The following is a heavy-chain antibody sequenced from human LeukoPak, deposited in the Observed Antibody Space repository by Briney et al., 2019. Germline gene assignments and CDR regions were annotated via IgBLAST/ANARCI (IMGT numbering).Heavy chain of an antibody. V-gene: IGHV3-7*01. CDR1: GFTFSSYW. J-gene: IGHJ4*02. CDR3: ARDYSNYVRCFGY. CDR2: IKQDGSEK. Sequence: GGSLRLSCAASGFTFSSYWMSWVRQAPGKGLEWVANIKQDGSEKYYVDSVKGRFTISRDNAKNSLYLQMNSLRAEDTAVYYCARDYSNYVRCFGYWGQGTLVTVSS. D-gene: IGHD4-11*01.